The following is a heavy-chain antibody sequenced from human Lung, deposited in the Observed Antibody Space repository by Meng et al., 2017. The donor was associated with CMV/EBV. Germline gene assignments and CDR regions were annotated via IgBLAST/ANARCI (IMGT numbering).Heavy chain of an antibody. CDR1: GYTFTGYY. CDR2: INPNSGGT. J-gene: IGHJ4*02. V-gene: IGHV1-2*02. D-gene: IGHD1-26*01. CDR3: ATGWGATYRLDY. Sequence: QVQLVQSGAEVKKPXXQVKVSCKASGYTFTGYYRHWVRQAPGQGLEWMGWINPNSGGTNYAQKFQGRVTMTRDTSISTAYMELSRLRSDDTAVYYCATGWGATYRLDYWGQGTLVTVSS.